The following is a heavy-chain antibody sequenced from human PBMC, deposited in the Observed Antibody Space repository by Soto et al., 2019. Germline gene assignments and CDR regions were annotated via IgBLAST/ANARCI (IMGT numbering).Heavy chain of an antibody. D-gene: IGHD3-16*01. J-gene: IGHJ6*02. CDR3: ARTIDYYDGRGIGHGHGV. CDR1: GYTFTAYH. CDR2: INPKFGDT. V-gene: IGHV1-2*02. Sequence: QVQLVQSGAEVKEPGDSVRVSCEASGYTFTAYHIHWVRQAPGQGLEWMGWINPKFGDTTYAQDFQGRVSMTRDMSSSTVYMELSRLTSDDTAIYYCARTIDYYDGRGIGHGHGVWVQGTTVNVFS.